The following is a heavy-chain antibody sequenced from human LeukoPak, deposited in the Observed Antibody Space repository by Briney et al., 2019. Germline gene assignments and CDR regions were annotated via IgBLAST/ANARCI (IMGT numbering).Heavy chain of an antibody. J-gene: IGHJ6*02. CDR2: AYYNGNT. Sequence: PSETLSLTCTISGGSIGTGHWSWIRQPPGKGLDWIGYAYYNGNTNYNPSLNSRVTISVDTSNNHFSLRLTSVTTADTAVYYCARGHPPNLDGWGQGTTVTVSS. V-gene: IGHV4-59*01. CDR1: GGSIGTGH. CDR3: ARGHPPNLDG.